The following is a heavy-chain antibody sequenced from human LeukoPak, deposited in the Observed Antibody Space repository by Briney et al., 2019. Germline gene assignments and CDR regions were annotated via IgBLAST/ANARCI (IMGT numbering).Heavy chain of an antibody. V-gene: IGHV3-9*03. Sequence: GRSLRLSCAASGFTFDGYAMHWVRQAPGKGLEWVSGISWNSGSIGHADSVKGRFTISRDNAKNSLYLQMNSLRAEDMALYYCAKGRYSGYEDNWFDPWGQGTLVTVSS. CDR2: ISWNSGSI. CDR1: GFTFDGYA. J-gene: IGHJ5*02. CDR3: AKGRYSGYEDNWFDP. D-gene: IGHD5-12*01.